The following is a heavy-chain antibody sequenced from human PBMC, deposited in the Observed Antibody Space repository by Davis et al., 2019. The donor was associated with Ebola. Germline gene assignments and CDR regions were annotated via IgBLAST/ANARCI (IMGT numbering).Heavy chain of an antibody. CDR3: ARDQYYYDSSGSYYYYYYGMDV. D-gene: IGHD3-22*01. CDR2: IWYDGSNK. V-gene: IGHV3-33*01. J-gene: IGHJ6*02. Sequence: PGGSLRLSCAASGFTFSSYGMHWVRQAPGKGLEWVAVIWYDGSNKYYADSVKGRFTISRDNSKNTLYLQMNSLRAEDTAVYYCARDQYYYDSSGSYYYYYYGMDVWGQGTTVTVSS. CDR1: GFTFSSYG.